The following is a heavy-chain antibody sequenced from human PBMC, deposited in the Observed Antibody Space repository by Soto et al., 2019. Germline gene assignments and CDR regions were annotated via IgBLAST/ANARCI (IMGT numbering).Heavy chain of an antibody. CDR1: GLTVSHNY. Sequence: GGSLRLSCVASGLTVSHNYMAWFRQAPEMGLEWVSILYTEGTTYYADSVKGQFTISRDSSKNTLFLQMDSLRAEDTAVYYCVRPRPSGENYGMDVWGQGTLVTVSS. CDR3: VRPRPSGENYGMDV. V-gene: IGHV3-53*01. CDR2: LYTEGTT. D-gene: IGHD3-16*01. J-gene: IGHJ6*02.